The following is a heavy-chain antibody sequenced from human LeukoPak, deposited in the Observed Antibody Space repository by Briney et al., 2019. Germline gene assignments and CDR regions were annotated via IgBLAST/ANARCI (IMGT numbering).Heavy chain of an antibody. CDR1: GYTFTSYY. CDR2: INPSGGST. CDR3: AREGGEGYFDWRHRNYYYYYYMDV. V-gene: IGHV1-46*01. Sequence: ASVKVSCKASGYTFTSYYMHWVRQAPGQGLEWMGIINPSGGSTSYAQKFQGRVTMTRDMSTSTVYMELSSLRSEDTAVYYCAREGGEGYFDWRHRNYYYYYYMDVWGKGTTVTVSS. J-gene: IGHJ6*03. D-gene: IGHD3-9*01.